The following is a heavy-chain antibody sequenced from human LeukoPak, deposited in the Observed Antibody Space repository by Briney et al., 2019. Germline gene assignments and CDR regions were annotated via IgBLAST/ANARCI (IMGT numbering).Heavy chain of an antibody. CDR1: GDSVSSNSAA. V-gene: IGHV6-1*01. J-gene: IGHJ4*02. Sequence: SQTLSLTCAISGDSVSSNSAAWNWIRQSPSSGLEWLGRTYYRSKWYHDYAVSVKSRITINPDTSKNQFSLQLNSVTPEDTAVYYCARENCSGGTCSMGSDYWGQGTLVTVSS. D-gene: IGHD2-15*01. CDR2: TYYRSKWYH. CDR3: ARENCSGGTCSMGSDY.